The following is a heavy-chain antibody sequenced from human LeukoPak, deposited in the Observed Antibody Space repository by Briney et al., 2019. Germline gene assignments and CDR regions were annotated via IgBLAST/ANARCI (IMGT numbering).Heavy chain of an antibody. V-gene: IGHV3-74*01. CDR2: INSDGSST. D-gene: IGHD3/OR15-3a*01. J-gene: IGHJ3*02. CDR1: GFTFSSHY. CDR3: TRDWTARSNAFDI. Sequence: GGSLRLSCAASGFTFSSHYMHWVSQAPGKGLVWVSRINSDGSSTNYADSVKGRFTISRDNAKNTLFLQMNSLRAEDTAVYYCTRDWTARSNAFDIWGQGTMVTVSS.